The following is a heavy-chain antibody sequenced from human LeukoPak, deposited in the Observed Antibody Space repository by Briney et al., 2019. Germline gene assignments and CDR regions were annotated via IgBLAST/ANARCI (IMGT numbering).Heavy chain of an antibody. J-gene: IGHJ4*02. Sequence: PSETLSLTCTVSSASISSYYWSWIRQPPGKGLGWIGYIYYSGSTNYNPSLRSRVTISVDTSKNQFSLKLSSVTAADTAVYYCARAPFGDYSTDGYYFDYWGQGTLVTVSS. CDR1: SASISSYY. CDR2: IYYSGST. D-gene: IGHD2-21*01. CDR3: ARAPFGDYSTDGYYFDY. V-gene: IGHV4-59*01.